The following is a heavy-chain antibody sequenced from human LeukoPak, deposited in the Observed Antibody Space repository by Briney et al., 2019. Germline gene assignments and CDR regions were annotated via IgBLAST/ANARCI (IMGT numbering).Heavy chain of an antibody. Sequence: ASVKVSCKASGYTFTGYYMHWVRQAPGQGLEWMRWINPNSGGTNYAQKFQGRVTMTRDMSTSTVYMELSSLRSEDTAVYYCARDAGSYYFYYYYMDVWGKGTTVTVSS. J-gene: IGHJ6*03. CDR3: ARDAGSYYFYYYYMDV. D-gene: IGHD1-26*01. V-gene: IGHV1-2*02. CDR1: GYTFTGYY. CDR2: INPNSGGT.